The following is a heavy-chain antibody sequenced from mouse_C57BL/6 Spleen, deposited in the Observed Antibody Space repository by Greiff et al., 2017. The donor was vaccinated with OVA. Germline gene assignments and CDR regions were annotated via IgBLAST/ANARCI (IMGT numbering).Heavy chain of an antibody. Sequence: EVKVVESGGGLVQPKGSLKLSCAASGFSFNTYAMNWVRQAPGKGLEWVARIRSKSNNYATYYADSVKDRFTISRDDSESMLYLQMNNLKTEDTAMYYCVRQGDRYFDYWGQGTTLTVSS. CDR3: VRQGDRYFDY. V-gene: IGHV10-1*01. D-gene: IGHD3-3*01. CDR2: IRSKSNNYAT. J-gene: IGHJ2*01. CDR1: GFSFNTYA.